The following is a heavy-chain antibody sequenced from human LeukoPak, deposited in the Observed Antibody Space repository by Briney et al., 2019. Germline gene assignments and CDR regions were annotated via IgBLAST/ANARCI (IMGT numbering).Heavy chain of an antibody. D-gene: IGHD3-22*01. V-gene: IGHV4-61*02. Sequence: PSQTLSLTCTVSGGSISSGSYYWSWIRQPAGKGLEGIGRIYTSGSTNYTPSLKSRVTIPVDTSKNQFSLKLSSVTAADTAVYYCARLGYDSSGYYLRGFDYWGQGTLVTVSS. J-gene: IGHJ4*02. CDR3: ARLGYDSSGYYLRGFDY. CDR1: GGSISSGSYY. CDR2: IYTSGST.